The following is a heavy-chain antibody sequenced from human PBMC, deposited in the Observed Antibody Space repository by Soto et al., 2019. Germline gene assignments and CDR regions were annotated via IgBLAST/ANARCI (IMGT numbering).Heavy chain of an antibody. V-gene: IGHV3-21*01. CDR1: GFTFSSYS. D-gene: IGHD6-13*01. Sequence: EVQLVESGGGLVKPGGSLRLSCAASGFTFSSYSMNWVRQAPGKGLEWVSSISSSSSYIYYADSVKGRFTISRDNAKNSLYLQMNRLRAEDSAVYYCARVGWSYSSRWYAGDWFDPWGQGTLVTGSS. CDR2: ISSSSSYI. J-gene: IGHJ5*02. CDR3: ARVGWSYSSRWYAGDWFDP.